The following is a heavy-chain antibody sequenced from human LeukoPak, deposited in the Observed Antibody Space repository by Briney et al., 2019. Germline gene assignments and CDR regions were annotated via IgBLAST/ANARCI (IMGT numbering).Heavy chain of an antibody. Sequence: GGSLRLSCAASGFTFSSYAMHWVRQVPGKGLEWVSSMSGSGYYIYYADSVKGRFTTSRDNAKNSLYLQMNSLRAEDTAVYYCARATYYGSGSYYMLVDYWGQGTLVTVSS. J-gene: IGHJ4*02. CDR1: GFTFSSYA. V-gene: IGHV3-21*01. CDR3: ARATYYGSGSYYMLVDY. D-gene: IGHD3-10*01. CDR2: MSGSGYYI.